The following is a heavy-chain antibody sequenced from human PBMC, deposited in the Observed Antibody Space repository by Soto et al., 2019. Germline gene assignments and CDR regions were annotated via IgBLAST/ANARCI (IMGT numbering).Heavy chain of an antibody. CDR2: IYHSGST. CDR1: SGSISSSNW. J-gene: IGHJ4*02. Sequence: SETLSLTCAVSSGSISSSNWWSWVRQPPGKGLEWIGEIYHSGSTNYNPSLKSRVTISVDKSKNQFSLKLSSVTAADTAVYYCARAPSGSGRPFDYWGQGTLVTVSS. CDR3: ARAPSGSGRPFDY. V-gene: IGHV4-4*02. D-gene: IGHD3-10*01.